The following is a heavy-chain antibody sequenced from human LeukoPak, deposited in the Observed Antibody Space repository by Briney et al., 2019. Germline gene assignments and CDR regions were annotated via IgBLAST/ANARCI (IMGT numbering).Heavy chain of an antibody. CDR2: IYSGGGT. Sequence: GGSLRLSCAASGFTVSSNYMSWVRQAPGKGLEWVSVIYSGGGTYYADSVKGRFTISRDNSKNTLYLQMNSLRAEDTAVYYCVRGRGSYGWFDPWGQGTLVTVSS. V-gene: IGHV3-53*01. J-gene: IGHJ5*02. CDR1: GFTVSSNY. D-gene: IGHD3-10*01. CDR3: VRGRGSYGWFDP.